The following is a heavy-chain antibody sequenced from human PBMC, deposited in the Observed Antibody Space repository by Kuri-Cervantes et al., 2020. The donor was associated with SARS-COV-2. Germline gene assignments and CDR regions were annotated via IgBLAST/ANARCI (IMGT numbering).Heavy chain of an antibody. CDR1: GGSISSGGYY. D-gene: IGHD5-18*01. CDR3: ARGATNVDTAMVKGGWFDP. V-gene: IGHV4-34*01. Sequence: GSLRLSCAVSGGSISSGGYYWSWIRQPPGKGLEWIGEINHSGSTNYNPSLKSRVTISVDTSKNQFSLKLSSVTAADTAVYYCARGATNVDTAMVKGGWFDPWGQGTLVTVSS. CDR2: INHSGST. J-gene: IGHJ5*02.